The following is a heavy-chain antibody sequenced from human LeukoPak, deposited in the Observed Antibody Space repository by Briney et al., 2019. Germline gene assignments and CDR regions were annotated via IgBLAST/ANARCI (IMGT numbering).Heavy chain of an antibody. V-gene: IGHV3-48*03. CDR1: GFTFSSYE. CDR3: ARAVAGKDIFDA. CDR2: ISSSGGTI. J-gene: IGHJ4*02. Sequence: GGSLRRSCAASGFTFSSYEMNWVRQAPGKGREWVSYISSSGGTIYYADSVKGRFTISRDNAKNSLYLQMNSLRAEDTAVYHCARAVAGKDIFDAWGQGTLATVSS. D-gene: IGHD6-19*01.